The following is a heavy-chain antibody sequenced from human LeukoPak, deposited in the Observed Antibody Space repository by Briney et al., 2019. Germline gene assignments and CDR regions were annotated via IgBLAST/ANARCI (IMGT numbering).Heavy chain of an antibody. CDR1: GGSFSGYY. D-gene: IGHD4-23*01. CDR3: ATRLRWLLSLNY. V-gene: IGHV4-34*01. CDR2: INHSGST. Sequence: SETLSLTCAVYGGSFSGYYWSWIRQPPGKGLEWIGEINHSGSTNYNPSLKSRVTISVDTSKNQFSLKLSSVTAADTAVYYCATRLRWLLSLNYWGQETLVTVSS. J-gene: IGHJ4*02.